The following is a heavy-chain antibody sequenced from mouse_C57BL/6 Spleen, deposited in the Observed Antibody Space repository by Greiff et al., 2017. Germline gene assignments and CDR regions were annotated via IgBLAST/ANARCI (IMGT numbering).Heavy chain of an antibody. CDR1: GFTFSDYG. V-gene: IGHV5-17*01. CDR2: ISSGSSTI. D-gene: IGHD1-1*01. Sequence: EVKLVESGGGLVKPGGSLKLSCAASGFTFSDYGMHWVRQAPEKGLEWVAYISSGSSTIYYADTVKGRFTISRDNAKNTLFLQMTSLRSEDTAMYYCARGSSLYAMDYWGQGTSVTVSS. CDR3: ARGSSLYAMDY. J-gene: IGHJ4*01.